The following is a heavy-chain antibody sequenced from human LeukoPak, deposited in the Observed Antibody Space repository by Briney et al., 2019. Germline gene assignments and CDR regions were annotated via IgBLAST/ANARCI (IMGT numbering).Heavy chain of an antibody. Sequence: SETLSLTCTVSGASISGSGYYWGWIRKPPGKGLEWSGNIYDSGSTYYNASLQSRVTISIDASKNQYSLRQSSVTAADTAMYYCAKSGGSGLIDYWGQGTLVTVSS. CDR1: GASISGSGYY. D-gene: IGHD1-26*01. CDR3: AKSGGSGLIDY. V-gene: IGHV4-39*01. CDR2: IYDSGST. J-gene: IGHJ4*02.